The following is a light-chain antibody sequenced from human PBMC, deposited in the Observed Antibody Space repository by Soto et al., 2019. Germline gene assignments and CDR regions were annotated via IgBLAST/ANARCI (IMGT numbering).Light chain of an antibody. V-gene: IGKV2-28*01. J-gene: IGKJ1*01. CDR1: PRVLQGDGYTY. Sequence: EIVLYQTPLSLAVSLGEPSYSSFRASPRVLQGDGYTYVAWYLKKPGQYTQLLLYLAFNRASGVPDRVSGRGSGTDVTRKISRVEDEDVAVYYCMQAMQTPLTFGQGTKVDIK. CDR3: MQAMQTPLT. CDR2: LAF.